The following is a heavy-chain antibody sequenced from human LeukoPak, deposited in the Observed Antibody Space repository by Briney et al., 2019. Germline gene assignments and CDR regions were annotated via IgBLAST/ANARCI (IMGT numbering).Heavy chain of an antibody. CDR3: ARDLRESSWYPPYYYYYMDV. J-gene: IGHJ6*03. Sequence: SETLSLICTVSGGSISSYYWSWIRQPAGKGLEWIGRIYTSGSTNYNPSLKSRVTMSVDTSKNQFSLKLSSVTAADTAVYYCARDLRESSWYPPYYYYYMDVWGKGTTVTVSS. CDR2: IYTSGST. CDR1: GGSISSYY. D-gene: IGHD6-13*01. V-gene: IGHV4-4*07.